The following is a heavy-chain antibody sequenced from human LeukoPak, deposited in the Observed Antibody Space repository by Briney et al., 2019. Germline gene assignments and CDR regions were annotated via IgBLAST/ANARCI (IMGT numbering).Heavy chain of an antibody. J-gene: IGHJ4*02. CDR3: ARDQGYRYGYGDFDY. D-gene: IGHD5-18*01. Sequence: SVKVSFKASGGTFRSYAISWVRQAPGQGLEWMGGIIPIFGTANYAQKFQGRVTITADESTSTAYMELSSLRSEDTAVYYCARDQGYRYGYGDFDYWGQGTLVTVSS. CDR2: IIPIFGTA. V-gene: IGHV1-69*13. CDR1: GGTFRSYA.